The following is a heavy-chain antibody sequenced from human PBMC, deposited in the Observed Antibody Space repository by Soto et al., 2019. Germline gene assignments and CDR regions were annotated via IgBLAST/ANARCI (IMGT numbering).Heavy chain of an antibody. Sequence: HLQLQESGSGLVKPSQTLSLTCAVSGGSISSGGYSWSWIRQPPGKGLEWIGYIDHSGSTYYNPSLNSLVTISVDRSNNQFSLKLSSVTAANTAVYYCASVPSPWGQGTLVTVSS. CDR1: GGSISSGGYS. CDR2: IDHSGST. D-gene: IGHD6-6*01. CDR3: ASVPSP. J-gene: IGHJ5*02. V-gene: IGHV4-30-2*01.